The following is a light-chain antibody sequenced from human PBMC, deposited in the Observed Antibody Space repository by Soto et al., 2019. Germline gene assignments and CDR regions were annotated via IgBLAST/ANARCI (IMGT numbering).Light chain of an antibody. CDR2: PAS. V-gene: IGKV1-9*01. Sequence: DIQLTQSPSFLSASVGDRVTVTCRASQTINDYLAWFQKKEGKAPELLIYPASTLQGGVPFRFIGHGFGIEFTLTISSMQAEDFATYYCQQLRAYPHTFGQGIKLEMK. CDR1: QTINDY. CDR3: QQLRAYPHT. J-gene: IGKJ2*01.